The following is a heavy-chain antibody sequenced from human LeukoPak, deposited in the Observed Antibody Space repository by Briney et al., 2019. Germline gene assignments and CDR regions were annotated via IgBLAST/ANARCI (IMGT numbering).Heavy chain of an antibody. D-gene: IGHD2-21*01. CDR2: INPRSGGT. V-gene: IGHV1-2*02. Sequence: ASVKVSCKASGYIFTNYYMHWVRQAHGQGLEWMGWINPRSGGTNFAQKFQGRVTMTRDTSISAAYMELSRLRSDDTAVYYCARHVSSSGEDSWGQGTLVTVSS. CDR3: ARHVSSSGEDS. CDR1: GYIFTNYY. J-gene: IGHJ4*02.